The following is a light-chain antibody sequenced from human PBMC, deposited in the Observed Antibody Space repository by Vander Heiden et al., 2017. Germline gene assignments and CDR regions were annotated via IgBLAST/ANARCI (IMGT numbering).Light chain of an antibody. CDR3: VSYGGNDNFYV. Sequence: QSALTQPHSASASPGQSVTISCTGASSDIGSYNFVSWYQQYPGKVPRLILIEVDKRPSGVPHRFSGSKSGNTASLTVSGLQAEDEADYYCVSYGGNDNFYVFGTGTALTVL. V-gene: IGLV2-8*01. CDR2: EVD. CDR1: SSDIGSYNF. J-gene: IGLJ1*01.